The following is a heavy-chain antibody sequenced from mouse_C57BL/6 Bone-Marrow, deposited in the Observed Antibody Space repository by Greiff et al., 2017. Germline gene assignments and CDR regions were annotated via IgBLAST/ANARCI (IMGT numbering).Heavy chain of an antibody. V-gene: IGHV6-3*01. CDR2: IRLKSDNYAT. Sequence: VQLKQSGGGLVQPGGSMKLSCVASGFTFSNYWMNWVRQSPEKGLEWVAQIRLKSDNYATHYAESVKGRFTISRDDYKSSVYLQMNNLRAEDTGIYYCTGYDYDVGYAMDYWGQGTSVTVSS. J-gene: IGHJ4*01. CDR1: GFTFSNYW. CDR3: TGYDYDVGYAMDY. D-gene: IGHD2-4*01.